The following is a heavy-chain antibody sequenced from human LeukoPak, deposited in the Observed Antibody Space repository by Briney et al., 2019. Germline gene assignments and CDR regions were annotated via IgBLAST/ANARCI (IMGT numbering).Heavy chain of an antibody. CDR3: ARDMNYDFWSDPFDY. D-gene: IGHD3-3*01. V-gene: IGHV4-61*02. CDR1: GGSISSGGYY. J-gene: IGHJ4*02. CDR2: IYTSGNT. Sequence: SQTLSLTCTVSGGSISSGGYYWSWIRQPAGKGLEWIGRIYTSGNTNYNPSLKSRATISVDTSKNQFSLEPSSVTAADTAVYYCARDMNYDFWSDPFDYWGQGTLVTVSS.